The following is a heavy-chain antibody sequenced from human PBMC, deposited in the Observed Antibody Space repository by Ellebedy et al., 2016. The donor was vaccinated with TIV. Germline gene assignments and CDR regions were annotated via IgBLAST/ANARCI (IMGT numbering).Heavy chain of an antibody. J-gene: IGHJ4*02. D-gene: IGHD3-10*01. CDR3: ASSFEPKYGSGSYSFREDY. V-gene: IGHV4-31*03. CDR1: GGSISSGGYY. Sequence: SETLSLXCTVSGGSISSGGYYWSWIRQHPGKGLEWIGYIYYSGSTYYNPSLKSRVTISVDTSKNQFSLKLSSVTAADTAVYYCASSFEPKYGSGSYSFREDYWGQGTLVTVSS. CDR2: IYYSGST.